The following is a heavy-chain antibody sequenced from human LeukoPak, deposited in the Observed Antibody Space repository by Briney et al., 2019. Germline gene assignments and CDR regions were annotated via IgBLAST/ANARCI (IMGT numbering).Heavy chain of an antibody. Sequence: GGSLRLSCAASGFTFSDYYMSWIRQAPGKGLEWVSYISSSGSTIYYADSVKGRFTISRDNAKNSLYLQMNSLRAEDTAVYYCARDALTYYYDSSGYCDYWGQGTLVTVSS. J-gene: IGHJ4*02. CDR3: ARDALTYYYDSSGYCDY. D-gene: IGHD3-22*01. CDR1: GFTFSDYY. CDR2: ISSSGSTI. V-gene: IGHV3-11*01.